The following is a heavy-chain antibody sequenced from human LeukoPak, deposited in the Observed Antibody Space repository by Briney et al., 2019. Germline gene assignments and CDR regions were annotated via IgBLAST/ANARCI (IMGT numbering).Heavy chain of an antibody. D-gene: IGHD6-13*01. CDR1: GGSFSGYY. CDR3: ARDRRIAAAALSDAFDI. Sequence: SETLSLTCAVYGGSFSGYYWSWIRQPPGKGLEWIGEINHSGSTNYNPSLKSRVTISVDTSKNQFSLKLSSVTAADTAVYYCARDRRIAAAALSDAFDIWGQGTMVTVSS. J-gene: IGHJ3*02. CDR2: INHSGST. V-gene: IGHV4-34*01.